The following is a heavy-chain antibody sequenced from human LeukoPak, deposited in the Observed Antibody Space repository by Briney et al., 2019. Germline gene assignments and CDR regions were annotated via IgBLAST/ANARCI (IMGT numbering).Heavy chain of an antibody. CDR3: ARELRLDAFDI. J-gene: IGHJ3*02. CDR2: IIPILGIA. Sequence: SVKVFCKASGGTFSSYAISWVRQAPGQGLEWMGRIIPILGIANYAQKFQGRVTITADKSTSTAYMELSSLRSEDTAVYYCARELRLDAFDIWGQGTMVTVSS. D-gene: IGHD5-12*01. V-gene: IGHV1-69*04. CDR1: GGTFSSYA.